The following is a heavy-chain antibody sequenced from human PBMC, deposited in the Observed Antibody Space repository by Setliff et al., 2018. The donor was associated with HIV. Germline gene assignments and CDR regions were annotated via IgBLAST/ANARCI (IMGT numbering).Heavy chain of an antibody. J-gene: IGHJ4*02. Sequence: GGSLRLSCATSGFSSSSYGMHWVRQAPGKGLEWVAVISNDGTKKFYEDSVKGRFTISIDNFKNTLYLEMNSLRSEDTAVYYCAKDGTSHFDGNFDYWGQGSLVTVSS. CDR1: GFSSSSYG. CDR3: AKDGTSHFDGNFDY. CDR2: ISNDGTKK. D-gene: IGHD2-2*01. V-gene: IGHV3-30*18.